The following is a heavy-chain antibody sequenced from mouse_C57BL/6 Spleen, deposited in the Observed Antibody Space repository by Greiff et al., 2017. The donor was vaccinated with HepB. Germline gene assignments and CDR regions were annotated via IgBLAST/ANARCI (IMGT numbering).Heavy chain of an antibody. D-gene: IGHD1-1*01. J-gene: IGHJ1*03. CDR2: IRNKANNHAT. Sequence: EVKVEESGGGLVQPGGSMKLSCAASGFTFSDAWMDWVRQSPEKGLELVAEIRNKANNHATYYAESVKGRFTISRDDSKSSVYLQMNSLRAEDTGIYYCTRFITGYFDVWGTGTTVTVSS. CDR1: GFTFSDAW. CDR3: TRFITGYFDV. V-gene: IGHV6-6*01.